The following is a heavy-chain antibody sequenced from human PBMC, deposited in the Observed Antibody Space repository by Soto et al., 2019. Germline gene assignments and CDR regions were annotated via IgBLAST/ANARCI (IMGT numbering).Heavy chain of an antibody. Sequence: ASVKVSCKASGYSFTSTYLHWVRQAPGQGLEWMGGINPGSGRANYAQKFQGRVAMTRDTSASTAYMELSSLRSEDTAVYYCARDGYGDYELRYWGQGTLVTVSS. CDR2: INPGSGRA. D-gene: IGHD4-17*01. CDR1: GYSFTSTY. J-gene: IGHJ4*02. V-gene: IGHV1-46*01. CDR3: ARDGYGDYELRY.